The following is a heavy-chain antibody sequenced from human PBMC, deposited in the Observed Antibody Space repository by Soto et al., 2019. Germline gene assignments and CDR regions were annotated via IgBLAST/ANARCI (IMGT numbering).Heavy chain of an antibody. D-gene: IGHD3-3*01. CDR1: GGSISSYY. CDR3: ANFGVVIGAYYFDE. V-gene: IGHV4-59*08. CDR2: IYYSGST. Sequence: SETLSLTCTVSGGSISSYYWSWIRQPPGKGLEWIGYIYYSGSTNYNPSLKSRVTISVDTSKNQFSLKLSSVTAADTAVYYCANFGVVIGAYYFDEWGQGTLVTVSS. J-gene: IGHJ4*02.